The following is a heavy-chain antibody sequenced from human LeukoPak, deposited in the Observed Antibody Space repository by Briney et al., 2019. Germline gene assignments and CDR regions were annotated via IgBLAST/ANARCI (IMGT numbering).Heavy chain of an antibody. V-gene: IGHV3-7*01. J-gene: IGHJ4*02. CDR2: IKQDGSEK. Sequence: GGSLRLSCAASGFTFSSYWMSWVRQAPGKGLEWVANIKQDGSEKYYVDSVKGRFTISRDNAKNSLYLQMNSLRAEDTAVYYCXXXGYYXILTGYPTXFDYWGQGTLVTVSS. D-gene: IGHD3-9*01. CDR1: GFTFSSYW. CDR3: XXXGYYXILTGYPTXFDY.